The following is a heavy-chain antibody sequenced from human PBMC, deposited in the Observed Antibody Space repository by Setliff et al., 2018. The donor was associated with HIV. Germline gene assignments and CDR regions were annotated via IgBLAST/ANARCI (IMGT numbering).Heavy chain of an antibody. CDR2: IHHGGGT. Sequence: ETLSLTCAVYGGSFGDQFWNWIRQSPGKGLEWIGEIHHGGGTKYNPSLKSRVTVSLDMSKNQFSLKLNSLTAADTGVYYCATFFVSTATTQDYWGQGTLVTV. CDR1: GGSFGDQF. D-gene: IGHD4-17*01. V-gene: IGHV4-34*01. J-gene: IGHJ4*02. CDR3: ATFFVSTATTQDY.